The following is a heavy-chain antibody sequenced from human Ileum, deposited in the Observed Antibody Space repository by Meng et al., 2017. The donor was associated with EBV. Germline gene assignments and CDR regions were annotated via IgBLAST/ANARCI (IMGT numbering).Heavy chain of an antibody. J-gene: IGHJ5*02. D-gene: IGHD2/OR15-2a*01. CDR1: GGTFSSYA. V-gene: IGHV1-69*01. CDR2: IIPIFGTA. Sequence: QVQSVQSGAEVKKPGSSVKVSCKASGGTFSSYAISWVRQAPGQGLEWMGGIIPIFGTANYAQKFQGRVTITADESTSTAYMELSSLKSDDTAVYYCARFRIQAGALDTWGQGTLVTVSS. CDR3: ARFRIQAGALDT.